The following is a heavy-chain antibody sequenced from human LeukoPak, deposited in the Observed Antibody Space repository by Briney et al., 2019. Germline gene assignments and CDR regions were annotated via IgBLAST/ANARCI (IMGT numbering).Heavy chain of an antibody. V-gene: IGHV3-21*01. J-gene: IGHJ4*02. Sequence: TGGSLRLSCAASGFTFNRYSMNWVRQAPGKGLEWVSSISDTGYYIYYADSVKGRFTISRDNAKNSLSLQMNNLRADDTGIYYCANHFACGATTCPSFDHWGQGTLVTVSS. CDR1: GFTFNRYS. CDR3: ANHFACGATTCPSFDH. CDR2: ISDTGYYI. D-gene: IGHD2-21*01.